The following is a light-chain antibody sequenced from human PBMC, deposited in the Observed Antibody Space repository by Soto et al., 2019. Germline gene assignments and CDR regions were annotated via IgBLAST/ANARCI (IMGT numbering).Light chain of an antibody. CDR1: QSISSW. Sequence: DIQMTQSPSTLSASVGDRVTITCRASQSISSWLAWYQQKPGKAPKLLIYDASSLESGVPSRFSGSGSGTEFTLTISSLHPDDFATYYCQQYNSYSTVYTLGQGTKLEIK. V-gene: IGKV1-5*01. CDR3: QQYNSYSTVYT. J-gene: IGKJ2*01. CDR2: DAS.